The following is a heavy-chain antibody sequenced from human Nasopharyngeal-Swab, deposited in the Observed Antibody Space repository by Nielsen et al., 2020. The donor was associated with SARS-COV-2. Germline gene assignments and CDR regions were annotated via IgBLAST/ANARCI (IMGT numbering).Heavy chain of an antibody. Sequence: SETLSLTCAVYGGSFSGYYWSWIRQPPGKGLEWIGEVNHSGSTYYNPSLKSRVTISVDTSKNQFSLKLSSVTAADTAVYYCARGKNYVWGTYRYNGWFDPWGQGTPVTVSS. CDR2: VNHSGST. J-gene: IGHJ5*02. V-gene: IGHV4-34*01. CDR1: GGSFSGYY. CDR3: ARGKNYVWGTYRYNGWFDP. D-gene: IGHD3-16*02.